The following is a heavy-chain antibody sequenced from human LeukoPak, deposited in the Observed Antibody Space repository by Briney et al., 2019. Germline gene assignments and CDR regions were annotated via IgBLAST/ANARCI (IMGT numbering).Heavy chain of an antibody. Sequence: GGSLRLSCAASGFTFSSYEMNWVRQAPGKGLEWVAFIRYDGSNKYYADSVKGRFTISRDNAKNSLYLQMNSLRAEDTAVYYCARGLRDYYYYYMDVWGKGTTVTISS. CDR3: ARGLRDYYYYYMDV. CDR1: GFTFSSYE. V-gene: IGHV3-30*02. CDR2: IRYDGSNK. D-gene: IGHD4-17*01. J-gene: IGHJ6*03.